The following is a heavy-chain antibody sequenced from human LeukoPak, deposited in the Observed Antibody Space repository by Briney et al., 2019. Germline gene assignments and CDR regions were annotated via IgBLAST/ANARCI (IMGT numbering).Heavy chain of an antibody. V-gene: IGHV3-23*01. CDR2: ISGSGGST. J-gene: IGHJ4*02. CDR1: GFTFSSYA. CDR3: AKDWAQLWLREFDY. Sequence: GGSLRLSCAASGFTFSSYAMSWVRQAPGKGLEWVSAISGSGGSTYYADFVKGRFTISRDNSKNTLYLQMNSLRAEDTAVYYCAKDWAQLWLREFDYWGQGTLVTVSS. D-gene: IGHD5-18*01.